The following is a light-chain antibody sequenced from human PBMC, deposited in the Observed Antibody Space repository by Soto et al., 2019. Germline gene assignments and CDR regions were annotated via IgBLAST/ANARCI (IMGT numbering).Light chain of an antibody. CDR1: QSVSSN. CDR2: GAS. V-gene: IGKV3-15*01. J-gene: IGKJ5*01. Sequence: EIVMTQSPATLSVSAGERATLSCRASQSVSSNLVWYQQKPGQAPRLLIYGASTRSTGIPARFSGSGSGTEFTLTISSLQSEDFAVYYCQQYNNWPPVTFGQGTRLEIK. CDR3: QQYNNWPPVT.